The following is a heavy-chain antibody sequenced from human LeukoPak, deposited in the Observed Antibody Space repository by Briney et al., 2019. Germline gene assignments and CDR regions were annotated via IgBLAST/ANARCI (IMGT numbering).Heavy chain of an antibody. CDR3: ARDREYYHDSSGYYSYNWFDP. J-gene: IGHJ5*02. Sequence: ASVKVSCKASEYTFPRYDIHWVRQATGQGLEWMAWMNPNSDNAGYAQKFQGRVTITKNTSISTAYMELSSLRSEDTAVYYCARDREYYHDSSGYYSYNWFDPWGQGTLVTVSS. V-gene: IGHV1-8*01. CDR1: EYTFPRYD. CDR2: MNPNSDNA. D-gene: IGHD3-22*01.